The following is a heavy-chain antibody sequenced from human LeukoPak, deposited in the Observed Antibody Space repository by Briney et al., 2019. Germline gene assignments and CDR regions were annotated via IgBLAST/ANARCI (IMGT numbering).Heavy chain of an antibody. D-gene: IGHD3-10*01. CDR3: ARDRTHYYGSGSLNWFGP. CDR2: IIPIFGTA. V-gene: IGHV1-69*13. CDR1: GGTFSSYA. Sequence: SVKVSCKASGGTFSSYAISWVRQAPGQGLEWMGGIIPIFGTANYAQKFQGRVTITADESTSTAYMEPSSLRSEDTAVYYCARDRTHYYGSGSLNWFGPWGQGTLVTVSS. J-gene: IGHJ5*02.